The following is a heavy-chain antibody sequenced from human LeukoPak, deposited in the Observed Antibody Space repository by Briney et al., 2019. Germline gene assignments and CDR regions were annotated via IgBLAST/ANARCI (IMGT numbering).Heavy chain of an antibody. V-gene: IGHV1-46*01. D-gene: IGHD6-13*01. CDR2: IKPSGGST. Sequence: SVKVSRKASGYTFTSYYMHWVGQSPGQELEWMGIIKPSGGSTSYAKKFQGRVTMTRDTSTSTVYMELSSLTSEDTAVYYCARVGYSSSPNGYDPWGQGTLVTVSS. CDR1: GYTFTSYY. J-gene: IGHJ5*02. CDR3: ARVGYSSSPNGYDP.